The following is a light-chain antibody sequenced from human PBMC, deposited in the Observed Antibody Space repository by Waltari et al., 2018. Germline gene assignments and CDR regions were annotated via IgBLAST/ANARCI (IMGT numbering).Light chain of an antibody. CDR1: SGHSYYI. CDR2: LEGSGSY. Sequence: QPVLTQSSSASASLGSSVKLSCTLSSGHSYYIIAWHQQQPGKAPRYLMRLEGSGSYNKGSGVPDRFSGSSSGADRYLTISNLQSEDEADYYCETWDRYTWVFGGGTKLTVL. CDR3: ETWDRYTWV. V-gene: IGLV4-60*03. J-gene: IGLJ3*02.